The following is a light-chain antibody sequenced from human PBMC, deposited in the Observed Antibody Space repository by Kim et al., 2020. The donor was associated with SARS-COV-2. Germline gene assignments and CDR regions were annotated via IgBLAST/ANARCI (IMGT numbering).Light chain of an antibody. CDR2: QVA. Sequence: GRPAYISCRSSQSIVRSDGNTYLNWYQQRPGQSPKRLIYQVAKRDSGVPDRFSGSGSGTDFTLKISRVEAEDVGIYFCMQGALGYTFGQGTKLEI. V-gene: IGKV2-30*02. CDR1: QSIVRSDGNTY. J-gene: IGKJ2*01. CDR3: MQGALGYT.